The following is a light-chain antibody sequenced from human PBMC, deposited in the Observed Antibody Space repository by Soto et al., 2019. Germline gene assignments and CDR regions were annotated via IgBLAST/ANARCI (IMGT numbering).Light chain of an antibody. V-gene: IGKV3-11*01. CDR3: QQRSTWPPIT. CDR2: DAS. CDR1: QRITNY. J-gene: IGKJ5*01. Sequence: EIVLTQSPATLSLSPGERATLSCRASQRITNYLAWYQQKLGQAPRLLIYDASNRATGVPARFSGSGSGTDFTLTISSLEPEDFAVYYCQQRSTWPPITFGQGTRLEIK.